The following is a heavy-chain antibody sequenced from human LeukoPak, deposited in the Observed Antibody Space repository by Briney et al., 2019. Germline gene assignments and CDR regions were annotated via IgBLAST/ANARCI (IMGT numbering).Heavy chain of an antibody. J-gene: IGHJ4*03. CDR2: IDHRGSS. Sequence: SETLSLTCAFHGESFSAYFWSWIRQVPGKGLEWIGEIDHRGSSNYNPPLKSRATISVDTSKNHFSLSLTSVTAADTAVYYCATRSSTLAAARCFDDWGQGTVVTVSS. D-gene: IGHD6-6*01. CDR1: GESFSAYF. V-gene: IGHV4-34*01. CDR3: ATRSSTLAAARCFDD.